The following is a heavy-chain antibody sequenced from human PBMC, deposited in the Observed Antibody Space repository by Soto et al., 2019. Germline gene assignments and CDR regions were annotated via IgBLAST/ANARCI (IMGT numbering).Heavy chain of an antibody. CDR1: GGTFNSYG. Sequence: QAHLAQSGAEVKKPGSSVTVSCKASGGTFNSYGISWVRQAPGQGLDWMGVIIPLYGTVNYAQKLHGRVSITADKSTSTAYMDLNSLRSDDTAVYYCARVRVIRGVIPSHFGLWGQGTQVTVSS. V-gene: IGHV1-69*06. D-gene: IGHD3-10*01. J-gene: IGHJ4*02. CDR3: ARVRVIRGVIPSHFGL. CDR2: IIPLYGTV.